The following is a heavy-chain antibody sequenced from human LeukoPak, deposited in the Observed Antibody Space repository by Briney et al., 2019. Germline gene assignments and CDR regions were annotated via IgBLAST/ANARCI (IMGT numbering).Heavy chain of an antibody. V-gene: IGHV3-23*01. CDR2: ITGNGETT. D-gene: IGHD5-18*01. J-gene: IGHJ4*02. CDR3: ARDEGWIQLYF. CDR1: EFSVGSNY. Sequence: PGGSLRLSCAASEFSVGSNYMTWVRQAPGKGLEWVSGITGNGETTYYADSVKGRFTISRDNSKNTVFLQMNGLRVEDTASYYCARDEGWIQLYFRGQGTPVTVSS.